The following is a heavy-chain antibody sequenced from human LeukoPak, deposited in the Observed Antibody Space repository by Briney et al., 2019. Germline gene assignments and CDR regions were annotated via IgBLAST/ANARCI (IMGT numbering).Heavy chain of an antibody. CDR3: ARVLHYYYDSSGGEGY. J-gene: IGHJ4*02. CDR1: GFTFSDYY. CDR2: ISSSGSTI. Sequence: GGSLRLSCAASGFTFSDYYMSWIRQAPGKGLEWVSYISSSGSTIYYADSVKGRFTISRDNAKNSLYLQMNSLRAEDTAVYYCARVLHYYYDSSGGEGYWGQGTLVTVSS. V-gene: IGHV3-11*04. D-gene: IGHD3-22*01.